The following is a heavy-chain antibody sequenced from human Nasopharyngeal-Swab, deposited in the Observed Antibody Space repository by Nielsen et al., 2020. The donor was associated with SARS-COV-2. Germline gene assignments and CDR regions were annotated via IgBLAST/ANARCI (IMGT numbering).Heavy chain of an antibody. D-gene: IGHD6-19*01. J-gene: IGHJ4*02. Sequence: ASVKVSCKASGYTFTSYGISWVRQAPGQGLEWMGWISAYNGNTNYTQKLQGRVTMTTDTSTSTAYMELRSLRSDDTAVYYCARVGVDSSGWYRGDYWGQGTLVTVSS. V-gene: IGHV1-18*01. CDR2: ISAYNGNT. CDR1: GYTFTSYG. CDR3: ARVGVDSSGWYRGDY.